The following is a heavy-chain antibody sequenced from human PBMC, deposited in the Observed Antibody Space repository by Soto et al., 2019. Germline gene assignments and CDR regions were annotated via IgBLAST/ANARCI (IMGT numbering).Heavy chain of an antibody. CDR1: GGTFSSYS. J-gene: IGHJ4*02. Sequence: QVQLVQSGAEVKKPGSSVKVSCKASGGTFSSYSINWVRQAPGQGLEWMGEIIPIFGTANYAQKFQGRVTITADEPTSTPYMELSSLRSEDTAVYYCARDGGRHSGGIDYWGQGTLVTVSS. CDR3: ARDGGRHSGGIDY. V-gene: IGHV1-69*01. D-gene: IGHD1-26*01. CDR2: IIPIFGTA.